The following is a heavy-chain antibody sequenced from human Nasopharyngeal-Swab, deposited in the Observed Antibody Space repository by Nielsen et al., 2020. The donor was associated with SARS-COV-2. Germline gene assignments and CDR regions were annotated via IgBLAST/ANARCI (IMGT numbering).Heavy chain of an antibody. Sequence: GGSLRLSCAASGFTFNTYAISWVRQAPGKGLEWVSVISGSDYSTKYADSVKGRFTISRHNSKNTLYLQMNSLRAEDTAVYYCAREGPRVGYWGQGTLVTVSS. V-gene: IGHV3-23*01. CDR1: GFTFNTYA. CDR2: ISGSDYST. CDR3: AREGPRVGY. D-gene: IGHD1-26*01. J-gene: IGHJ4*02.